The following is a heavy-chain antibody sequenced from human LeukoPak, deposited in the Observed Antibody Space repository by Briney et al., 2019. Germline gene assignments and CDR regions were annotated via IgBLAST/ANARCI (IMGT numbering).Heavy chain of an antibody. J-gene: IGHJ4*02. V-gene: IGHV4-39*07. CDR2: IYSSGST. CDR1: GASISTTSYY. Sequence: PSETLSLTCTVSGASISTTSYYWVWMRQPPGKGLECIGNIYSSGSTNYNPSLKSRVTMSVDTSKNQFSLNLTSVTAADTAVYYCARSTVPQYWGQGTLVTVSS. CDR3: ARSTVPQY. D-gene: IGHD4-17*01.